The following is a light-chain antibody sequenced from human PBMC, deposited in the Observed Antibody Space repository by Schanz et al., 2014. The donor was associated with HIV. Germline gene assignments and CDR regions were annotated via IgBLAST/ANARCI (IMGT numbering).Light chain of an antibody. Sequence: QSALTQPATVSGSPGQSITVSCTGTNSDIGGHDYVSWYQQHPDKAPKLLIYDVTHRPSVTPRRFSGSKSGNSAFLTISGLQAEDEADYYCGSCSTTNTCTFGGGTKLTV. CDR1: NSDIGGHDY. J-gene: IGLJ3*02. CDR2: DVT. V-gene: IGLV2-14*03. CDR3: GSCSTTNTCT.